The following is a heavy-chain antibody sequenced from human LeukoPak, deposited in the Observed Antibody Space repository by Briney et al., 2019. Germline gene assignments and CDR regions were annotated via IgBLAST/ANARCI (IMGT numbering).Heavy chain of an antibody. D-gene: IGHD1-1*01. CDR1: GGSFSDYN. V-gene: IGHV4-34*01. CDR3: ARGLDLEGLDY. J-gene: IGHJ4*02. CDR2: INDSGTS. Sequence: SETLSLTCAVSGGSFSDYNWTWLRQSPDKGLEWIGEINDSGTSHYNLSLKSRVTISVDTAKNQFSLELRSVTAADTAVYYCARGLDLEGLDYWGQGTLVTVSS.